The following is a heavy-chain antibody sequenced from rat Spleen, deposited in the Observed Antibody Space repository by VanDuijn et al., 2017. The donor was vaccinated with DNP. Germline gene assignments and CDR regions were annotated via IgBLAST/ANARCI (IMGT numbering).Heavy chain of an antibody. CDR1: EFSLTSYD. CDR3: ARYYGYNYYAMDA. Sequence: QVQLKESGPGLVQPSQTLSLTCTVSEFSLTSYDIHWVRQPPEKGLEWMGRIQNTGVTNYNSSLASRLRISRDTSKSQVFLKMNSLQTEDTAMYFCARYYGYNYYAMDAWGQGTSVTVSS. V-gene: IGHV2-27*01. D-gene: IGHD1-9*01. J-gene: IGHJ4*01. CDR2: IQNTGVT.